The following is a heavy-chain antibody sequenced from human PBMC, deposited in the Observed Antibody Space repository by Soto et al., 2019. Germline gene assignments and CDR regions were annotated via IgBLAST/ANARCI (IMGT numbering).Heavy chain of an antibody. CDR1: GGSISSGGYY. J-gene: IGHJ5*02. V-gene: IGHV4-31*03. D-gene: IGHD3-22*01. CDR2: LYYSGST. CDR3: ARDRDYDSSGSHP. Sequence: QVQLQESGPGLVKPSQTLYLTCTVSGGSISSGGYYWSWIRQHPGKGLESIGYLYYSGSTYYNPSLKSRVTISVDTSKIQFSLKLSSVTAADTAVYYCARDRDYDSSGSHPWGQGTLVTVSS.